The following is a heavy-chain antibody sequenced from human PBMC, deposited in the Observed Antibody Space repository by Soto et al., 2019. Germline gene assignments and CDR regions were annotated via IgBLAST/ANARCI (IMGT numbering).Heavy chain of an antibody. CDR2: ISYDGSNK. CDR3: AKGIAVAGTWGNYYYGMDV. D-gene: IGHD6-19*01. V-gene: IGHV3-30*18. Sequence: GGSLRLSCAASGFTFSSYGMHWVRQAPGKGLEWVAVISYDGSNKYYADSVKGRFTISRDNSKNTLYLQMNSLRAEDTAVYYCAKGIAVAGTWGNYYYGMDVWGQGTTVTVSS. J-gene: IGHJ6*02. CDR1: GFTFSSYG.